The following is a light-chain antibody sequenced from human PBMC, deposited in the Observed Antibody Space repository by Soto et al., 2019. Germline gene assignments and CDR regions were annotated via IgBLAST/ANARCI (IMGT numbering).Light chain of an antibody. CDR3: QQYGTSPYT. Sequence: EIVLTQSPGTLSLSPGERATLSCRAGQSVTSNYVAWYQQTHGQAPRLLIYGASYRATDIPDRFSGSGSGTDFTLTISRLEAEDFAVYYCQQYGTSPYTFGQGTKLEIK. J-gene: IGKJ2*01. V-gene: IGKV3-20*01. CDR1: QSVTSNY. CDR2: GAS.